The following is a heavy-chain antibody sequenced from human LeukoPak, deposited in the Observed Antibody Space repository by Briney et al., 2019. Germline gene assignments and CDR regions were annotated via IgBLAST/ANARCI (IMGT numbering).Heavy chain of an antibody. Sequence: GRSLRLSCAASGFTFSSYGMHWVRQAPGKGLEWVAVISYDGSNKYYADSVKGRFTISRDNSKNTLYLQMNSLRAEDTAVYYCAGDPTVTNYWGQGTLVTVSS. CDR2: ISYDGSNK. CDR3: AGDPTVTNY. V-gene: IGHV3-30*03. J-gene: IGHJ4*02. CDR1: GFTFSSYG. D-gene: IGHD4-11*01.